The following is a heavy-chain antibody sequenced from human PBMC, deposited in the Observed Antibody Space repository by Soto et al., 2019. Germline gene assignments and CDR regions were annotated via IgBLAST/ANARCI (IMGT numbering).Heavy chain of an antibody. J-gene: IGHJ5*02. CDR3: ARDLQAGTDNVNWFAP. Sequence: QVQLVESGGGVVQPGRSLRLSCAASGFSISRSAMHWVRQAPVKGLELVAVIAYDGSNRWYADSAKGRFTISRDNSKNTVYLQMSSLRGEDTAVYYCARDLQAGTDNVNWFAPWGQGTLVTVSS. D-gene: IGHD1-1*01. CDR1: GFSISRSA. V-gene: IGHV3-30*04. CDR2: IAYDGSNR.